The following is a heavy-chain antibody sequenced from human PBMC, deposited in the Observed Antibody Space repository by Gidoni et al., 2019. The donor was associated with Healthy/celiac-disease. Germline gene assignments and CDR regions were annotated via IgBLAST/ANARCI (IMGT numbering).Heavy chain of an antibody. V-gene: IGHV4-39*01. CDR2: IYYSGSP. D-gene: IGHD1-26*01. Sequence: QLQLQESGPGLVKPSETLSLTCTVPGGSISSSSYYWGWIRQPPGKGLEWIGSIYYSGSPYYNPSLKSRVTISVDTSKNQFSLKLSSVTAADTAVYYCARRRGWELPFDYWGQGTLVTVSS. J-gene: IGHJ4*02. CDR1: GGSISSSSYY. CDR3: ARRRGWELPFDY.